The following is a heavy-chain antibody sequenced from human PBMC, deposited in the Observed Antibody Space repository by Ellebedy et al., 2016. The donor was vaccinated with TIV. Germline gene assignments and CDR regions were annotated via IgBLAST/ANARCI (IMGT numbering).Heavy chain of an antibody. CDR3: ARTTNDILTGYRWAFDY. D-gene: IGHD3-9*01. CDR2: IYYSGST. Sequence: SQTLSLTCXVYGGSFSGYYWSWIRQPPGKGLEWIGYIYYSGSTNYNPSLKSRVTISVDTSKNQFSLKLSSVTAADTAVYYCARTTNDILTGYRWAFDYWGQGTLVTVSS. V-gene: IGHV4-59*01. CDR1: GGSFSGYY. J-gene: IGHJ4*02.